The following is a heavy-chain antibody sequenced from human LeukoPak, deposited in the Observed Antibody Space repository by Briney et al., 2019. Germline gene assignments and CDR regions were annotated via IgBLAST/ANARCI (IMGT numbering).Heavy chain of an antibody. CDR2: INPSGGST. V-gene: IGHV1-46*01. D-gene: IGHD5-12*01. Sequence: ASVKVSCKASGYTFTSYYMHWVRQAPGQGPEWMGIINPSGGSTSYAQKFQGRVTMTRDTSTSTVYMELSSLRSEDTAVYYCARASSEDIVAPEIDYWGQGTLVTVSS. J-gene: IGHJ4*02. CDR1: GYTFTSYY. CDR3: ARASSEDIVAPEIDY.